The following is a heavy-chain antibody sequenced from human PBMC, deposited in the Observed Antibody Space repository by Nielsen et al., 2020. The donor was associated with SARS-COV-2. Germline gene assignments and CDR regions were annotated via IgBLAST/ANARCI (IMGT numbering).Heavy chain of an antibody. CDR3: AKDVVTYFDY. CDR1: RFTFSSYG. Sequence: GGSLRLSCAASRFTFSSYGMHWVRQAPGKGLEWVAVISYDRSNKYYADSVKGRFTISRDNSKNTLYLQVNSLRAEDTAVYYCAKDVVTYFDYWGQGTLVTVSS. D-gene: IGHD2-21*02. J-gene: IGHJ4*02. CDR2: ISYDRSNK. V-gene: IGHV3-30*18.